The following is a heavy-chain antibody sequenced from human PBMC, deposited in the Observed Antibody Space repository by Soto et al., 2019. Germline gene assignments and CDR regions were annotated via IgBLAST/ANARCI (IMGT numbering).Heavy chain of an antibody. V-gene: IGHV4-30-4*01. J-gene: IGHJ4*02. CDR1: GGSISSGDYY. CDR2: IYYSGST. D-gene: IGHD3-10*01. Sequence: QVQLQESGPGLVKPSQTLSLTCTVSGGSISSGDYYWSWIRQPPGKGLEWIGYIYYSGSTYYNPSLRSLITISVDTSKIEFSLKLSSVTAPATAVYYCGGGGGRPRHFDYWGQGTLVTVSS. CDR3: GGGGGRPRHFDY.